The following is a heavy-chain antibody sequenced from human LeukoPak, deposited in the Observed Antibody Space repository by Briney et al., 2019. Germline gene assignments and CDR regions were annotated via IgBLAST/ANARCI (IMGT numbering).Heavy chain of an antibody. CDR3: ARVPRYATVSTFRLYYYYYMDV. D-gene: IGHD3-16*01. Sequence: SQTLSLTCTVSGGSISSYYWSWIRQPPGKGLEWIGYIYYSGSTNYNPSLKSRVTISVDTSKNQFSLKLSSVTAADTAVYYCARVPRYATVSTFRLYYYYYMDVWGKGTTVTVSS. CDR1: GGSISSYY. V-gene: IGHV4-59*01. CDR2: IYYSGST. J-gene: IGHJ6*03.